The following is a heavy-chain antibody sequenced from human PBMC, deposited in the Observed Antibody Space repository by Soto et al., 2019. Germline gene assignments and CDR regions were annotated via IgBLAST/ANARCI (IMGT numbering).Heavy chain of an antibody. V-gene: IGHV4-39*01. CDR3: ARRPNTAGGWFDS. D-gene: IGHD6-13*01. Sequence: QVQLQESGPGLVKPSETLSLTCTVSGGSISSSSYHWGWIRQPPGKGLEWIGSIDYSGTTFYNASLNSRVTISADPSKDQFPLELSSVTAADTALYYCARRPNTAGGWFDSWGQGALVTVSS. CDR1: GGSISSSSYH. J-gene: IGHJ5*01. CDR2: IDYSGTT.